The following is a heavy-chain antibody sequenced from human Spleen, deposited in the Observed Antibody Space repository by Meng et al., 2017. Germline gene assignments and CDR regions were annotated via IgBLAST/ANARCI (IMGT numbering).Heavy chain of an antibody. CDR1: GGGFSDYA. CDR3: ARNYYDSSGYYGPFDH. Sequence: SVKVSCKASGGGFSDYAFSWVRQAPGQGLEWMGGIIPIYGTANYAQKFQGRVTMTTDESTSTAYMELRSLTSEDTAVYYCARNYYDSSGYYGPFDHWGQGTVVTVSS. J-gene: IGHJ4*01. CDR2: IIPIYGTA. V-gene: IGHV1-69*05. D-gene: IGHD3-22*01.